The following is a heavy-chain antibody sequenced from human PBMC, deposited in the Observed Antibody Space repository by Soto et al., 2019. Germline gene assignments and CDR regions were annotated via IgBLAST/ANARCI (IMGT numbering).Heavy chain of an antibody. J-gene: IGHJ6*03. CDR1: GYTFTSYD. Sequence: ASVKVSCKASGYTFTSYDINWVRQATGQGLEWMGWMNPNSGNTGYAQKFQGRVTMTRNTSISTAYMELSSLRSEDTAMYYCARAVAARLWDYYYYMDVWGKGTTVTVSS. CDR2: MNPNSGNT. CDR3: ARAVAARLWDYYYYMDV. V-gene: IGHV1-8*01. D-gene: IGHD6-6*01.